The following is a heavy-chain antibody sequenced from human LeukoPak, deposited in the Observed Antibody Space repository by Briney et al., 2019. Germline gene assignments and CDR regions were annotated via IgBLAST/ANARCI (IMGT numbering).Heavy chain of an antibody. CDR3: ARGGVGATFDI. Sequence: GGSLRLSCAASGFTVSSNYMSWVRQAPGKGLEWVSVIYSGGSTYYADSVEGRFTISRDNSKNTLYLQMNSLRAEDTAVYYCARGGVGATFDIWGQGTMVTVSS. D-gene: IGHD1-26*01. V-gene: IGHV3-53*01. CDR2: IYSGGST. J-gene: IGHJ3*02. CDR1: GFTVSSNY.